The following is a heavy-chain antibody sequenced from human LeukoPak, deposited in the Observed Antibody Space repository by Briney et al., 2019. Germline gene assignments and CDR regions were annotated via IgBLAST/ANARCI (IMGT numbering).Heavy chain of an antibody. CDR2: ISGSGGST. J-gene: IGHJ4*02. D-gene: IGHD1-26*01. CDR1: GFTFSSYG. Sequence: GGTLRLSCAASGFTFSSYGMSWVRQAPGKGLEWVSAISGSGGSTYYADSVKGRFTISRDNSKNTLYLQMNSLRAEDTAVYYCAKGTPLLYSGSYYGFDYWGQGTLVTVSS. V-gene: IGHV3-23*01. CDR3: AKGTPLLYSGSYYGFDY.